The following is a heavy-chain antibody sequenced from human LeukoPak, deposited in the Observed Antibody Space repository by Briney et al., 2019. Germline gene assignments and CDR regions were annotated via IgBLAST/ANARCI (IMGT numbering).Heavy chain of an antibody. CDR1: GFTFSSYG. V-gene: IGHV3-33*01. CDR3: AGSIAVAGTIDY. CDR2: IWYDGSNK. Sequence: GGSLRLSCAASGFTFSSYGMHWVRQAPGKGLEWVAVIWYDGSNKYYADSVKGRFTISRDNSMNTLYLQMNSLRAEDTAVYYCAGSIAVAGTIDYWGQGTLVTVSS. D-gene: IGHD6-19*01. J-gene: IGHJ4*02.